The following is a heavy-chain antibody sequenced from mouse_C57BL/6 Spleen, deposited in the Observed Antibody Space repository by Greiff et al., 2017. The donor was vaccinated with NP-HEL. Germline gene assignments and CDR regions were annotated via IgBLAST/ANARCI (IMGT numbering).Heavy chain of an antibody. Sequence: QVQLQQPGAELVRPGSSVKLSCKASGYTFTSYWMHWVKQRPIQGLEWIGNIDPSDSETHYNQKFKDKATLTVDKSSSTAYMQLSSLTSEDSAVYYCARSHGSSLAWFAYWGQGTLVTVSA. CDR3: ARSHGSSLAWFAY. J-gene: IGHJ3*01. V-gene: IGHV1-52*01. CDR1: GYTFTSYW. D-gene: IGHD1-1*01. CDR2: IDPSDSET.